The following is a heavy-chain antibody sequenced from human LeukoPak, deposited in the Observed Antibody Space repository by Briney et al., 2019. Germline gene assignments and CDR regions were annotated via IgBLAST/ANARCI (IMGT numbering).Heavy chain of an antibody. Sequence: SETLSLTCTVSGGSISSYYWSWIRRPPGKGLEWIGYIYYSGSTNYNPSLKSRVTISVDTSKNQFSLKLSSVTAADTAVYYCARHFDRVTTPAFDIWGQGTMVTVSS. D-gene: IGHD4-17*01. CDR2: IYYSGST. CDR3: ARHFDRVTTPAFDI. J-gene: IGHJ3*02. V-gene: IGHV4-59*08. CDR1: GGSISSYY.